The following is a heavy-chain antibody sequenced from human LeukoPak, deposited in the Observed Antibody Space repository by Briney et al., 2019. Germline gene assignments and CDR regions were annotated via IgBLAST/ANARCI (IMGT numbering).Heavy chain of an antibody. CDR3: ARETEMANLDY. CDR1: GFTFTSYA. V-gene: IGHV3-7*04. J-gene: IGHJ4*02. Sequence: GGSLRLSCAASGFTFTSYAMNWVRQAPGKGLEWVANIKQDGSEKYYVDSVKGRFTISRDNAKKSLYLQMNSLRAEDTAVYYCARETEMANLDYWGQGTLVTVSS. CDR2: IKQDGSEK. D-gene: IGHD5-24*01.